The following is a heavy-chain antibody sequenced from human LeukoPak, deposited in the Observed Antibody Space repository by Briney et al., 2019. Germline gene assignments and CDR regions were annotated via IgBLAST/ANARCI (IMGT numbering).Heavy chain of an antibody. D-gene: IGHD3-22*01. V-gene: IGHV4-59*01. CDR2: IYYSGST. J-gene: IGHJ4*02. CDR3: ASSPYYYDSSGYYYV. Sequence: SETLSLTCTVSGGSISSYYWSWIRQPPGKGLEWIGYIYYSGSTNYNPSLKSRVPISVDTSKNQFSLKLSSVTAADTAVYYCASSPYYYDSSGYYYVWGQGTLVTVSS. CDR1: GGSISSYY.